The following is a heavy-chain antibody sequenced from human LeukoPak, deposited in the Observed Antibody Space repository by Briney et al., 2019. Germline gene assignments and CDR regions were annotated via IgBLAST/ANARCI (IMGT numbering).Heavy chain of an antibody. J-gene: IGHJ3*02. Sequence: GESLKISCKSSGYSFTSYWIGWVRQMPGKGLEYMGIIYPGDSDTRYSPSFQGQVTISADKSISTAYLQWSSLKASDTAMYYCARPPSGYSDAFDIWGQGTMVTVSS. D-gene: IGHD3-22*01. V-gene: IGHV5-51*01. CDR2: IYPGDSDT. CDR1: GYSFTSYW. CDR3: ARPPSGYSDAFDI.